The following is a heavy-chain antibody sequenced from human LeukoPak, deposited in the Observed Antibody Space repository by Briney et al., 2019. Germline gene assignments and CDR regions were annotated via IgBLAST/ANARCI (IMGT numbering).Heavy chain of an antibody. CDR1: GYSITGSSW. CDR2: IYHSGTT. V-gene: IGHV4-28*01. D-gene: IGHD3-10*01. J-gene: IGHJ4*02. Sequence: SETLSLTCAVSGYSITGSSWWGWIRQPPGKGLEWIGYIYHSGTTYYNPSLQSRVTMSVDTSKNQFSLKLSSVTAVDTAVYYCARKENVYYYFDYWGQGTQVTVSS. CDR3: ARKENVYYYFDY.